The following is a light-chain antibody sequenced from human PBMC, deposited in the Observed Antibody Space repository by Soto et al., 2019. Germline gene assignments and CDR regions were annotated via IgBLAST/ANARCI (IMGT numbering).Light chain of an antibody. CDR1: ENVRTF. Sequence: EVVLTQSQATLSLSPGERATLSCRASENVRTFVDWYQQKPGQAPRPLIYVASNRATGIPARFSGSGSGKDFTLTIGTLGPEDFAVYYCQQQSHWPPWTFGQGTRVEIQ. J-gene: IGKJ1*01. CDR3: QQQSHWPPWT. V-gene: IGKV3-11*01. CDR2: VAS.